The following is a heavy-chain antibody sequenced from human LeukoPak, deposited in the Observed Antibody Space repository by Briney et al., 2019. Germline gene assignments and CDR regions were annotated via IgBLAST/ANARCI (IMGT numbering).Heavy chain of an antibody. Sequence: ASVKVSCKASGYTFTGYYMHWVRQAPGQGLEWMGWINPNSGGTNYAQKFQGRVTMTRDTSISTAHMELSRLRSDDTAVYYCAGALGATTFHDAFDIWGQGTMVTVSS. D-gene: IGHD1-26*01. CDR3: AGALGATTFHDAFDI. J-gene: IGHJ3*02. CDR1: GYTFTGYY. CDR2: INPNSGGT. V-gene: IGHV1-2*02.